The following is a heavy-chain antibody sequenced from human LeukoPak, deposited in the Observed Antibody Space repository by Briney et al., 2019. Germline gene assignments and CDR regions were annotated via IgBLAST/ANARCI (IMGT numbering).Heavy chain of an antibody. Sequence: GGSLRLSCAASGFTFSTYWMNWYRQAPGKGLEWVGNIKQDASEINYVESVRDRFTTSRDNAKNSLHMQMNSLRAEDTAVYYCATDRDNSDWQKRFDSWGQGTLVTVSS. J-gene: IGHJ4*02. D-gene: IGHD2-21*02. CDR1: GFTFSTYW. CDR3: ATDRDNSDWQKRFDS. CDR2: IKQDASEI. V-gene: IGHV3-7*01.